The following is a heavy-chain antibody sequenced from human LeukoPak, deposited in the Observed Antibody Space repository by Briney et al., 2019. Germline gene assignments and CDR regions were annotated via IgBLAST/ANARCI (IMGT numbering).Heavy chain of an antibody. CDR3: ARTAMTYVPIDY. D-gene: IGHD5-18*01. J-gene: IGHJ4*02. CDR2: INHSGST. CDR1: GGSFSGYY. Sequence: SETLSLACAVYGGSFSGYYWSWIRHPPGKGLEWIGEINHSGSTNYNPSLKSRVTISVDASKNQFSLKLSSVTAADTAVYYCARTAMTYVPIDYWGQGTLVTVSS. V-gene: IGHV4-34*01.